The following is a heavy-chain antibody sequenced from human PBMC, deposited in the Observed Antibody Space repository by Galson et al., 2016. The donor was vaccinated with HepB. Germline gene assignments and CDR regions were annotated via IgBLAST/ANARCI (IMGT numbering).Heavy chain of an antibody. CDR3: TTSPTLDWVLQTSDYFGMDV. D-gene: IGHD3/OR15-3a*01. CDR1: GFTFSHAW. V-gene: IGHV3-15*01. Sequence: SLRLSCAASGFTFSHAWMSWVRQAPGKGLEWVGRIKSNSVGGTSDYAAPAKGRFSISRDDSINMLYLQMNSLKTEDTAVYYCTTSPTLDWVLQTSDYFGMDVWGQGTSVTVSS. CDR2: IKSNSVGGTS. J-gene: IGHJ6*02.